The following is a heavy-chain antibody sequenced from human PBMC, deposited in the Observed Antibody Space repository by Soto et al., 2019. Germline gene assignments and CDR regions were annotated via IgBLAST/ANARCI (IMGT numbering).Heavy chain of an antibody. Sequence: SETLSLTCTVSGGSISSYYWSWIRQPPGKGLEWIGYIYYSGSTNYNPSLKSRVTISVDTSKNQFSLKLSSVTAADTAVYYCSRRYGGNFDYWGQGTLVTVS. J-gene: IGHJ4*02. CDR3: SRRYGGNFDY. V-gene: IGHV4-59*01. D-gene: IGHD3-16*01. CDR2: IYYSGST. CDR1: GGSISSYY.